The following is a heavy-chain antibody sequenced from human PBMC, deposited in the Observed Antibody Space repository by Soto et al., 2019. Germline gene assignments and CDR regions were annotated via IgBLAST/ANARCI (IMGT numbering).Heavy chain of an antibody. CDR3: ARDGDYYDSSGYFTDAFDI. V-gene: IGHV4-31*03. J-gene: IGHJ3*02. D-gene: IGHD3-22*01. CDR2: IYYSGST. CDR1: GGSISSGGYY. Sequence: PSETLSLTCTVSGGSISSGGYYWSWIRQHPWKGLEWIGYIYYSGSTYYNPSLKSRVTISVDTSKNQFSLKLSSVTAADTAVYYCARDGDYYDSSGYFTDAFDIWGQGXMVTV.